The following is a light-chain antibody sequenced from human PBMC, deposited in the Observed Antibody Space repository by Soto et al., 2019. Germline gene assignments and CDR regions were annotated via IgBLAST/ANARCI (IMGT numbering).Light chain of an antibody. Sequence: QSVLTQPPSVSGSPGQSVTISCPGTSSDVGSYNRVSWYQQPPGTAPKLMIYEVSNRPSGVPDRFSGSKSGNTASLTISGLQAEDEADYYCSSYTSSSTPGVFGTGTKVTVL. CDR1: SSDVGSYNR. V-gene: IGLV2-18*02. CDR3: SSYTSSSTPGV. CDR2: EVS. J-gene: IGLJ1*01.